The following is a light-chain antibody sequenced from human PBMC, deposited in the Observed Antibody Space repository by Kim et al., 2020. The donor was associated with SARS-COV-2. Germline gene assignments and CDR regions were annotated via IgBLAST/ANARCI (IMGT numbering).Light chain of an antibody. CDR1: QSISTY. V-gene: IGKV1-39*01. Sequence: SASVGDRVTITCRASQSISTYLNWYQQKPGEAPKLLIYASSILQSGVPSRFSGRGSGTVFTLTISRLQPEDFASYYCQQSSVILYTFGQGTKLEI. CDR3: QQSSVILYT. CDR2: ASS. J-gene: IGKJ2*01.